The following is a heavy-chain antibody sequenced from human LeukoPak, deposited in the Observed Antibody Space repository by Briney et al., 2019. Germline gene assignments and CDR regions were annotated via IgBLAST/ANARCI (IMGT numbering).Heavy chain of an antibody. CDR1: GYTFTSYD. CDR2: MNPNSGNT. J-gene: IGHJ5*02. V-gene: IGHV1-8*01. CDR3: ARDSTLRWFDP. Sequence: ASVKVSRKASGYTFTSYDINWVRQATGQGLEWMGWMNPNSGNTGYAQKFQGRVTMTRDTSISTAYMELSRLRSDDTAVYYCARDSTLRWFDPWGQGTLVTVSS. D-gene: IGHD2-2*01.